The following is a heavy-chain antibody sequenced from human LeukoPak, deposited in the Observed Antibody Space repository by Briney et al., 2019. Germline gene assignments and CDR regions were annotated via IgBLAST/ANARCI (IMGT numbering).Heavy chain of an antibody. CDR1: GYSISSGFY. J-gene: IGHJ4*02. CDR3: ARTRDGYNYNDY. V-gene: IGHV4-38-2*02. CDR2: IFRSGST. Sequence: PSETLSLTCTVSGYSISSGFYWGWIRQPPGKGLEWIGSIFRSGSTYCNPSLKSRVTITVDTSKNQFSLKLSSVTAADTAVYYCARTRDGYNYNDYWGQGTLVTVSS. D-gene: IGHD5-24*01.